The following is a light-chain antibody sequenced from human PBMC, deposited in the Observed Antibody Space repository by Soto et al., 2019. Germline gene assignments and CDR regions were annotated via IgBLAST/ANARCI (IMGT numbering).Light chain of an antibody. Sequence: DIQMTQSPSAMSASVGDRVTITCRASQDISSYLAWFQQKPGKVPKRLIYAASSLQSGVPARFSGSGSVTEFTLTISSLQPEDCATYYCLQHKSYPLSFGGGTKVEIK. J-gene: IGKJ4*01. CDR1: QDISSY. V-gene: IGKV1-17*03. CDR2: AAS. CDR3: LQHKSYPLS.